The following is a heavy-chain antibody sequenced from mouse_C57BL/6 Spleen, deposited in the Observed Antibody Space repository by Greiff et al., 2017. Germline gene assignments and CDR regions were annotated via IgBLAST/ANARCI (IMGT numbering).Heavy chain of an antibody. J-gene: IGHJ1*03. CDR2: IDPETGGT. V-gene: IGHV1-15*01. CDR3: TRGGWSA. CDR1: GYTFTDYE. Sequence: QVQLKQSGAELVRPGASVTLSCKASGYTFTDYEMHWVKQTPVHGLEWIGAIDPETGGTAYNQKFKGKAILTADKSSSTAYMELRSLTSEDSAVYYCTRGGWSAWGTGTTVTVSS. D-gene: IGHD2-3*01.